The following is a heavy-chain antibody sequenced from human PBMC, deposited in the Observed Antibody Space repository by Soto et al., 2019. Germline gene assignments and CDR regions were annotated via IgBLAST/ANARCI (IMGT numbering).Heavy chain of an antibody. CDR3: ARVVGTAMVNGMDV. CDR1: GYTFTSYY. V-gene: IGHV1-46*01. D-gene: IGHD5-18*01. J-gene: IGHJ6*02. CDR2: MSPSGST. Sequence: GASVKVSCKASGYTFTSYYMHWVRQAPGQGLEWMGIMSPSGSTSYAQKFQGRVTMTRDTSTSTVYMELSSLRSEDTAVYYCARVVGTAMVNGMDVWGQGTTVTVSS.